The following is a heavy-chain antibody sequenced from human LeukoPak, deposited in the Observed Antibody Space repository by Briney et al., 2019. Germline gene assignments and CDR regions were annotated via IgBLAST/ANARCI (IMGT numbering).Heavy chain of an antibody. V-gene: IGHV4-39*07. J-gene: IGHJ4*02. CDR1: GGSISTDNCY. D-gene: IGHD2-21*02. CDR2: IYYNGNT. Sequence: SETLSLTCTVSGGSISTDNCYWGWIRQPPGKGLEWIGSIYYNGNTYYNPSLKSRVTISVDTSKNQFSLKVNSVTAADTAVYYCGRDRGVTHFDYWGQGTLVTVSS. CDR3: GRDRGVTHFDY.